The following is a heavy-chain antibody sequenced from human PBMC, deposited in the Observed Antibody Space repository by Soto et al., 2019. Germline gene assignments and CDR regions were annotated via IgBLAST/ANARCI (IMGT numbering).Heavy chain of an antibody. V-gene: IGHV4-4*02. D-gene: IGHD1-1*01. Sequence: PSETLSLTCAVSGGSISSSNWWSWVRQPPGKGLEWIGEIYHSGSTNYNPSLKSRVTISVDKSKNQFSLKLSSVTAADTAVYYCASLRPRTGTLQTHFDYWGQGTLVTVSS. CDR3: ASLRPRTGTLQTHFDY. CDR2: IYHSGST. J-gene: IGHJ4*02. CDR1: GGSISSSNW.